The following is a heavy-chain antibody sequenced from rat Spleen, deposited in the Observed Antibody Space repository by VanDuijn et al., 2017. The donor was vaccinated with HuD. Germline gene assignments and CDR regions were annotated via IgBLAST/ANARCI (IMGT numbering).Heavy chain of an antibody. D-gene: IGHD1-11*01. J-gene: IGHJ2*01. CDR3: ARFDYGGSYFDY. V-gene: IGHV2-16*01. CDR2: IWTGGST. Sequence: QVQLRESGPGLVQPSQTLSLTCTVSGFSLTSYGASWVRQPPGKGLEWMGVIWTGGSTAYNSLLKSRLSITRDISKSQVFLKMNSLQTEDTATYFCARFDYGGSYFDYWGQGVMVTVSS. CDR1: GFSLTSYG.